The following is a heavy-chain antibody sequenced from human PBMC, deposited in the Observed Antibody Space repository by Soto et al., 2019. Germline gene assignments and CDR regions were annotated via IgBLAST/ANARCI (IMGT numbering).Heavy chain of an antibody. V-gene: IGHV3-33*08. CDR2: IWYDGSNK. Sequence: QVQLVESGGGVVQPGGSLRLSCTTSGFTFNTYGMHWVRQAPGKGLEWVAIIWYDGSNKYYADSVKGRFTIYRDNSKHKLYLQLSALRSDDRALYYCASADCTEAYCYPWPFNYGVDDWGQGDTGTVSS. D-gene: IGHD2-8*02. J-gene: IGHJ6*02. CDR3: ASADCTEAYCYPWPFNYGVDD. CDR1: GFTFNTYG.